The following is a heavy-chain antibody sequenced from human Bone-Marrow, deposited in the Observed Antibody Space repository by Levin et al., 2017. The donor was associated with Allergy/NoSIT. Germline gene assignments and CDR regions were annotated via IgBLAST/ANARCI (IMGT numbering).Heavy chain of an antibody. CDR2: IYYSGST. J-gene: IGHJ4*02. CDR1: GGSVSSGSYY. CDR3: ARGDILTGFPFDY. Sequence: ESLKISCTVSGGSVSSGSYYWSWIRQPPGQGLEWIGYIYYSGSTNYIPSLKSRVTISVDTSKNQFSLKLSSVTAADTAVYYCARGDILTGFPFDYWGQGTLVTVSS. D-gene: IGHD3-9*01. V-gene: IGHV4-61*01.